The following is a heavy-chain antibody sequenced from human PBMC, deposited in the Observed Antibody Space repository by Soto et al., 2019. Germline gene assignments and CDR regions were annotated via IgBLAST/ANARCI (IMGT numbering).Heavy chain of an antibody. V-gene: IGHV4-34*01. CDR3: ARGGEYSSGWRNPRYEPRLGYYYDGMDV. CDR1: GLSFSGYY. D-gene: IGHD6-19*01. CDR2: INHSGST. Sequence: XETLSLTCAVSGLSFSGYYWSWIRQPPGKGLEWIGEINHSGSTNYNPSLKCRVTISVDTSKNHFSLKLSSVTAADTAVYYCARGGEYSSGWRNPRYEPRLGYYYDGMDVWGQGSTVTVSS. J-gene: IGHJ6*02.